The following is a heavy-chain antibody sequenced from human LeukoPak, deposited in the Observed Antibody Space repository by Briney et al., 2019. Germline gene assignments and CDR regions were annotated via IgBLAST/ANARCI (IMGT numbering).Heavy chain of an antibody. CDR2: IYYSGST. J-gene: IGHJ4*02. Sequence: SETLSLTCTVSGGSISSGDYYWSWIRQPPGKGLEWIGYIYYSGSTYYNPSLKSRVTISVDTSKNQFSLKLSSVTAADTAVYHCARLRGYSYGPFDYWGQGTLVTVSS. V-gene: IGHV4-30-4*01. D-gene: IGHD5-18*01. CDR3: ARLRGYSYGPFDY. CDR1: GGSISSGDYY.